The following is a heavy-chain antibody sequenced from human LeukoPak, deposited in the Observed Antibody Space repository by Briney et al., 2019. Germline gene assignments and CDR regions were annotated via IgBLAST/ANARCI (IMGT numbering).Heavy chain of an antibody. V-gene: IGHV3-48*02. CDR2: ISASSANI. Sequence: PGGSLRLSCAASGFTFSRCAMNWVRQAPGKGLEWVSYISASSANIHYADSVKGRFTISRDNAKNSLFLQMNSVRDEDTAVYYCATKQWLAPPPDSWGQGTPVTVSS. CDR3: ATKQWLAPPPDS. CDR1: GFTFSRCA. J-gene: IGHJ4*02. D-gene: IGHD6-19*01.